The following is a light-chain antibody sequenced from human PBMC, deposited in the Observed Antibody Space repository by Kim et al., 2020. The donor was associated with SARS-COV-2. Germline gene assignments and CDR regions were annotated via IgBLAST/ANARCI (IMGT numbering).Light chain of an antibody. Sequence: EIVLTQSPATLSLSPGESATLSCRASQSVSSFLAWYQQKPGQAPRLLIYDTSNRAAGIPARFSGSWSGTGTDFTLTITSLEPEDFAVYYCQQRGTWPALTFGGGTKVDIK. CDR1: QSVSSF. J-gene: IGKJ4*01. CDR2: DTS. CDR3: QQRGTWPALT. V-gene: IGKV3-11*01.